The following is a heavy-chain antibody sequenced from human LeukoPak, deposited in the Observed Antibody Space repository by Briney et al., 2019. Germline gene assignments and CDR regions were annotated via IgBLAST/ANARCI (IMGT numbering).Heavy chain of an antibody. CDR3: ARGQWEPSDY. CDR2: ISSSSSYI. D-gene: IGHD1-26*01. CDR1: GFTFSSYS. V-gene: IGHV3-21*01. J-gene: IGHJ4*02. Sequence: GGSLRLSCAASGFTFSSYSMNWVRQAPGKGLEWVSSISSSSSYIYYADSAKGRFTISRDNAKNSLYLQMNSLRAEDTAVYYCARGQWEPSDYWGQGTLVTVSS.